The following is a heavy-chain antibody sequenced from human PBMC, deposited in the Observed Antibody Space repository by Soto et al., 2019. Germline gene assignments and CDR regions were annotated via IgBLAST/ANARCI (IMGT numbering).Heavy chain of an antibody. CDR2: INAGNGNT. Sequence: GASVKVSCKASGYTFTSYAMHWVRQAPGQRLEWMGWINAGNGNTKYSQKFQGRVTITRDTSASTAYMELSSLRSEDTAVYYCARDRSGSWYLGVDPWGQGTLVTVSS. V-gene: IGHV1-3*01. CDR1: GYTFTSYA. CDR3: ARDRSGSWYLGVDP. D-gene: IGHD6-13*01. J-gene: IGHJ5*02.